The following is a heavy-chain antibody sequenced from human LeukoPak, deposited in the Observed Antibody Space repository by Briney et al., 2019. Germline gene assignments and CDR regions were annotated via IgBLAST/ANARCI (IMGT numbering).Heavy chain of an antibody. Sequence: PVGSLRLSCAASGFTFSSYWMHWVRQAPGKGLVWVSRINSDGSSTSYADSVKGRFTISRDNAKNTLYLQMNSLRVEDTAVYYCARGPYYYYLYYIDYWGQGTLVTVSS. CDR2: INSDGSST. J-gene: IGHJ4*02. CDR1: GFTFSSYW. D-gene: IGHD3-16*01. CDR3: ARGPYYYYLYYIDY. V-gene: IGHV3-74*01.